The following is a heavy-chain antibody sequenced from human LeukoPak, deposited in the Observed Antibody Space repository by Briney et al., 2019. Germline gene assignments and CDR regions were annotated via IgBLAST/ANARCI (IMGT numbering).Heavy chain of an antibody. V-gene: IGHV4-39*01. CDR3: ARRGQAAGSKGAFDY. J-gene: IGHJ4*02. CDR1: GGSISSGSYY. CDR2: IDYSGTT. Sequence: SETLSLTCTVSGGSISSGSYYWGWLRQPPGKGLEWIGSIDYSGTTYYNPSLKSRVTISVDTSKNQFSLKLSSVTAADTALYYCARRGQAAGSKGAFDYWGQGTLVTVSS. D-gene: IGHD6-13*01.